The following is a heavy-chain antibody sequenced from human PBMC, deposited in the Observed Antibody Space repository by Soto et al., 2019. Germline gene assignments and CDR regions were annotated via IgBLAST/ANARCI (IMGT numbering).Heavy chain of an antibody. Sequence: DVQLLESGGGLAQRGGSLRLSCAASGFSFSTYGMTWVRQAPGKGLEWVSYGGSGGSTYYADSVKGRFTISRDNDKDKLYLQMKSLRAEDTAVYFYVSFRGRAYHFFYMDVWGNGTTVTVSS. V-gene: IGHV3-23*01. J-gene: IGHJ6*03. CDR1: GFSFSTYG. CDR3: VSFRGRAYHFFYMDV. D-gene: IGHD3-16*01. CDR2: GGSGGST.